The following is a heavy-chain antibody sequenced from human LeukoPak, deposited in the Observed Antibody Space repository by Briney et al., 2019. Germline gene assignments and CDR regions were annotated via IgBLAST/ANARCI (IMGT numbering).Heavy chain of an antibody. D-gene: IGHD4-17*01. CDR1: GYTFTSNY. J-gene: IGHJ5*02. V-gene: IGHV1-46*01. CDR2: IYPRDGST. Sequence: ASVKVSCKASGYTFTSNYIHWVRQAPGRGLEWMGMIYPRDGSTSYAQKLQGRVTMTTDTSTSTAYMELRSLRSDDTATYFCARDLGDDLTTVTSGNWFDPWGQGTLVTVSS. CDR3: ARDLGDDLTTVTSGNWFDP.